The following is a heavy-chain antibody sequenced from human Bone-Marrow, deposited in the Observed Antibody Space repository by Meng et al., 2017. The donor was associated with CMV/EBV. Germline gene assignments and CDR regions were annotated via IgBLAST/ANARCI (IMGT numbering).Heavy chain of an antibody. D-gene: IGHD6-19*01. V-gene: IGHV3-30*02. Sequence: GGSLRLSCAASGFTFSSYGMHWVRQAPGKGLEWVAFIRYDGSNKYYADSVKGRFTISRDNSKNTLYLQMNSLRAEDTAVYYCAKDRGGGSGWYRSDAFDIWGQGTRVTGSS. CDR2: IRYDGSNK. CDR3: AKDRGGGSGWYRSDAFDI. J-gene: IGHJ3*02. CDR1: GFTFSSYG.